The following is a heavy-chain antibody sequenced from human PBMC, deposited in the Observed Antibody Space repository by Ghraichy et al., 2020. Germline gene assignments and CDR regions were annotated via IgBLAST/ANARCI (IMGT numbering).Heavy chain of an antibody. CDR2: NSGSGRTK. V-gene: IGHV3-23*01. Sequence: ETLSLTCTASGFPFSTYAMNWVRQSPGRGLEWVSANSGSGRTKYYADSVKGRFTISRDNSKNTLYLQMNSLRAEDTAIYFCAREYITWQYYFDYWGQGTVATVSS. J-gene: IGHJ4*02. CDR1: GFPFSTYA. D-gene: IGHD2/OR15-2a*01. CDR3: AREYITWQYYFDY.